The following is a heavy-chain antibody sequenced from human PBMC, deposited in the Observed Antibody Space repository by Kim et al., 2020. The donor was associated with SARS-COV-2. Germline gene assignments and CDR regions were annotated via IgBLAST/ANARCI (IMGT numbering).Heavy chain of an antibody. D-gene: IGHD5-18*01. Sequence: YTPALKRRVTISVDTSKNQFSLKLSSVTAADTAVYYCARHGWIQLGYFDYWGQGTLVTVSS. CDR3: ARHGWIQLGYFDY. J-gene: IGHJ4*02. V-gene: IGHV4-39*01.